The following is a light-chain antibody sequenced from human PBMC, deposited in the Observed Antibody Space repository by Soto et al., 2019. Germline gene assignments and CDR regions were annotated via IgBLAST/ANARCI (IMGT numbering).Light chain of an antibody. V-gene: IGKV1-13*02. Sequence: AIPLTQSPSSLSASVGDRVTITCRASQGVSSALAWYQQKPGKPPKVLIYDGSSLQSGVPLRFRGRGSGTEFTLTITGLQPEDFGTYYCQHFQRDPFTYGQGTRLEIK. CDR1: QGVSSA. CDR2: DGS. CDR3: QHFQRDPFT. J-gene: IGKJ5*01.